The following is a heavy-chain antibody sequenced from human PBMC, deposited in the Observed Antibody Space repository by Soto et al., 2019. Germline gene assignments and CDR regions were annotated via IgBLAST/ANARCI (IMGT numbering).Heavy chain of an antibody. J-gene: IGHJ4*02. V-gene: IGHV4-34*01. CDR1: GGSSTDYN. CDR2: INHSGGT. CDR3: ARSRVEYSSSPFDY. Sequence: QVQLHQWGAGLLKPSATLSLTCAVYGGSSTDYNWSWIRQPPGKGLEWIGEINHSGGTNYNPSLRGRVTISVDTAENQFSLKLTSVAAADTAVYYCARSRVEYSSSPFDYWGQGTLVSVSS. D-gene: IGHD6-6*01.